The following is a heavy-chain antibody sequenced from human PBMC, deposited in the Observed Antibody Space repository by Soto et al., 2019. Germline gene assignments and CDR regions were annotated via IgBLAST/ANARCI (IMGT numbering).Heavy chain of an antibody. J-gene: IGHJ6*02. D-gene: IGHD2-15*01. Sequence: SETLSLTCSVAGYSVTSSDYYWAWTRQPPGKGLEWIASMFYSGLTYYNPSLKSRVTLSVNTSKNQFSARLNSVTAADPAVYYCAPLSVSLSGPYGIHVWGQGTTVTVSS. CDR2: MFYSGLT. V-gene: IGHV4-39*01. CDR1: GYSVTSSDYY. CDR3: APLSVSLSGPYGIHV.